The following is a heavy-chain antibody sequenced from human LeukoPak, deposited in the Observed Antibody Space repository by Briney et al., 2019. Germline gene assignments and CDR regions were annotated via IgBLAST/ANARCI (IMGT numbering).Heavy chain of an antibody. CDR1: GYTFTSYG. V-gene: IGHV1-18*01. CDR2: ISAYNGNT. D-gene: IGHD5-24*01. J-gene: IGHJ6*03. CDR3: ARDGRRRDGYNFDYYYMDV. Sequence: ASVKVSCKASGYTFTSYGISWVRQAPGQGLEWMGWISAYNGNTNYAQKLQGRVTMTTDTSTSTAYMELRSLRSDDTAVYYCARDGRRRDGYNFDYYYMDVWGKGTTVTVSS.